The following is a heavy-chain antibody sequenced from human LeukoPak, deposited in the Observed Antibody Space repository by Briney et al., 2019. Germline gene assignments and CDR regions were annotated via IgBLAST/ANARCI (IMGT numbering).Heavy chain of an antibody. CDR3: ARTQPFETGDGYFDS. D-gene: IGHD2-21*01. Sequence: ASVKVSCKASGYTFTSYYMHWVRQAPGQGLEWMGIINPSGGSTSYAQKFQGRVTMTRDMSTSTDYMELSSLRSEDTAVYYCARTQPFETGDGYFDSWGQGTLVTVSS. CDR2: INPSGGST. V-gene: IGHV1-46*01. J-gene: IGHJ4*02. CDR1: GYTFTSYY.